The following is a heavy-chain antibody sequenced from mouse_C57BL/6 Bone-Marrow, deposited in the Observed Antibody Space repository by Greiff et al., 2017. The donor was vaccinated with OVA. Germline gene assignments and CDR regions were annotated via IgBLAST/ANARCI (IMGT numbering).Heavy chain of an antibody. Sequence: QVQLKESGAELARPGASVKLSCKASGYTFTSYGISWVKQRTGQGLEWIGEIYPRSGNTYYNEKFKGKATLTADKSSSTAYMELRSLTSEDAAVYFCARLGVTAVWGQGILVTVSA. J-gene: IGHJ3*01. CDR3: ARLGVTAV. D-gene: IGHD2-2*01. CDR2: IYPRSGNT. CDR1: GYTFTSYG. V-gene: IGHV1-81*01.